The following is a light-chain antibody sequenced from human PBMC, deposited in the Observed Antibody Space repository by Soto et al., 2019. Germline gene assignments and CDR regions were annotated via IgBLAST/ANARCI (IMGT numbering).Light chain of an antibody. CDR3: QQYGSSPPIT. V-gene: IGKV3-20*01. Sequence: EIVLTQSPGTLSLSPGERATLSCRASQSVSRYLAWYQQKPGQAPRLLIYDASSRATGIPDRFSARGSGTDFTLTISRLEPEDFAVYYCQQYGSSPPITFGQGTRLEIK. CDR1: QSVSRY. CDR2: DAS. J-gene: IGKJ5*01.